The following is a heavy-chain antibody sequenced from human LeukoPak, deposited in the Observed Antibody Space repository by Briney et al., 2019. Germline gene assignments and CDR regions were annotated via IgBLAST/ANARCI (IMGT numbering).Heavy chain of an antibody. V-gene: IGHV1-69*13. CDR1: GGTFSSYA. J-gene: IGHJ6*02. CDR3: ARELGWDVVVPAAMVNIRPYGMDV. CDR2: IIPIFGTA. Sequence: SVKVSCKASGGTFSSYAISWVRQAPGQGLVWMGGIIPIFGTANYAQKFQGRVTITADESTSTAYMELSSLRSEDTAVYYCARELGWDVVVPAAMVNIRPYGMDVWGQGTTVTVSS. D-gene: IGHD2-2*01.